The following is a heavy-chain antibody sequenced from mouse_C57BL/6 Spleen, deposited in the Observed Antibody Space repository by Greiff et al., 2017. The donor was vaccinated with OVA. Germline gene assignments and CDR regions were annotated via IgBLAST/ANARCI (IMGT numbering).Heavy chain of an antibody. CDR1: GYSFTDYN. J-gene: IGHJ2*01. Sequence: EVHLVESGPELVKPGASVKISCKASGYSFTDYNMNWVKQSNGKSLEWIGVINPNYGTTSYNQKFKGKATLTVDQSSSTAYMQLNSLTSEDSAVYYCARSLYDGYYVGYFDYWGQGTTLTVSS. CDR2: INPNYGTT. D-gene: IGHD2-3*01. V-gene: IGHV1-39*01. CDR3: ARSLYDGYYVGYFDY.